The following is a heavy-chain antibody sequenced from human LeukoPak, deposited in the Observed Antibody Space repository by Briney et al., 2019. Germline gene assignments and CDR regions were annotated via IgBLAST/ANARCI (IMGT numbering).Heavy chain of an antibody. CDR3: AKDRSCINDVCHGDFDY. CDR1: GGSIDIYH. V-gene: IGHV4-59*01. Sequence: SETLSLTCTVSGGSIDIYHWSWIRQPPGKGLEWIGYIEYIGIPIYNPSLGGRVTISVDTSKNQFSLKLSSVTAADTAVYYCAKDRSCINDVCHGDFDYWGQGTLVTVSS. CDR2: IEYIGIP. J-gene: IGHJ4*02. D-gene: IGHD2-8*01.